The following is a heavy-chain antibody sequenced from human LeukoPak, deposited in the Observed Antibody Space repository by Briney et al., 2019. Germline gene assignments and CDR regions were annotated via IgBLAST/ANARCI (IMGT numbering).Heavy chain of an antibody. J-gene: IGHJ3*02. Sequence: GGSLRLSCAASGFTFSSYTMNWVRQAPGKGLEWVSIISSGSSYIHYADSVKGRFTISRDNAKNSLYLQMNSLRAEDMALYYCAKDMTAALGSFDIWGQGTMVTVSS. V-gene: IGHV3-21*04. CDR1: GFTFSSYT. D-gene: IGHD6-13*01. CDR2: ISSGSSYI. CDR3: AKDMTAALGSFDI.